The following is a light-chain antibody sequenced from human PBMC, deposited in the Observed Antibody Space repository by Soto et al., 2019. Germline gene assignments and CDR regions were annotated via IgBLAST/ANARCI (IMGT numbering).Light chain of an antibody. CDR3: QKFSAVPT. CDR2: AAS. Sequence: DIQMTQSPSSLSASVGDRVTITCRASQAIYHYLAWYQQKPGKVPTLLISAASTLQSGVPSRFSGSGSGKDFTLTISSLQPEDVATYYCQKFSAVPTFGGGTKVEI. V-gene: IGKV1-27*01. CDR1: QAIYHY. J-gene: IGKJ4*01.